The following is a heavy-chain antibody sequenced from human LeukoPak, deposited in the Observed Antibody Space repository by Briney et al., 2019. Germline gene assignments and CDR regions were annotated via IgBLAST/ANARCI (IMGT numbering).Heavy chain of an antibody. CDR1: GFTFSDYY. D-gene: IGHD3-3*01. J-gene: IGHJ6*03. Sequence: PGGSLRLSCAASGFTFSDYYMTWIRQAPGKGLEWVSYISNSGTTIYYADSVKGRFTISRDNSKNTLYLQMNSLRAEDTAVYYCARVGGTIFGVEYYMDVWGKGTTVTVSS. CDR2: ISNSGTTI. CDR3: ARVGGTIFGVEYYMDV. V-gene: IGHV3-11*04.